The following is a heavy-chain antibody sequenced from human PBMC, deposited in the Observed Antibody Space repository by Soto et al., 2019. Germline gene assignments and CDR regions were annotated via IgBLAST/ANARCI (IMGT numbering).Heavy chain of an antibody. J-gene: IGHJ3*02. Sequence: QVQLVQSGADVKKPGASVKVSCKASGYTFTDYYMHWVRQAPGQGLEWMGWINPNSGGTNYAQKFQGRVTMTRDTSVTTAYMELSRLTSDDTAVDYCAIQEDAFDIWGQGTMVTVSS. CDR1: GYTFTDYY. CDR3: AIQEDAFDI. D-gene: IGHD2-21*01. CDR2: INPNSGGT. V-gene: IGHV1-2*02.